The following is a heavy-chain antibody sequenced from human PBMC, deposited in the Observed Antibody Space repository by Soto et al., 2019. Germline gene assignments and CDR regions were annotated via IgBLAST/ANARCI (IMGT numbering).Heavy chain of an antibody. CDR1: GYTFTSYG. CDR2: ISAYNGNT. CDR3: ARVDIVAVPAAIGMGYYYYGMDV. V-gene: IGHV1-18*01. J-gene: IGHJ6*02. D-gene: IGHD2-2*02. Sequence: ASVKVSCKASGYTFTSYGISWVRQAPGQGLEWMGWISAYNGNTNYAQKLQGRVTMTTDTSTSTAYMELRSLRSDDTAVYYCARVDIVAVPAAIGMGYYYYGMDVWGQGTTVTVSS.